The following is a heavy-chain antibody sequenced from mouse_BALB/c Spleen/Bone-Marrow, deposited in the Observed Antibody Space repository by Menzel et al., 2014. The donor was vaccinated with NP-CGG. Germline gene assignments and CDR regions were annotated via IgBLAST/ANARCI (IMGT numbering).Heavy chain of an antibody. D-gene: IGHD3-1*01. Sequence: GAELVKPGASVKLSCTASGFNIKDTYMHWVKQRPEQGLEWIGRIDPANGNTKYDPKFQGKATITADTSSNTAYLQLSSLTSEDTAVYYCARRAARATGFAYWGQGTLVTVSA. CDR1: GFNIKDTY. CDR2: IDPANGNT. V-gene: IGHV14-3*02. CDR3: ARRAARATGFAY. J-gene: IGHJ3*01.